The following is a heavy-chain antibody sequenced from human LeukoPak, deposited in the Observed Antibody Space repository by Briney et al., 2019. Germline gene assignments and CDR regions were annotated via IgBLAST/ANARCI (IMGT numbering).Heavy chain of an antibody. V-gene: IGHV1-18*01. Sequence: ASVKVSCKASGYAFTSYGISWLRQAPGQGLEWMGWISAYNGNTNYAQKLQGRVTMTTDTSTSTAYMELRSLRSDDTAVYYCARDRIYDSSGYYAYWGQGTLVTVSS. J-gene: IGHJ4*02. CDR3: ARDRIYDSSGYYAY. CDR1: GYAFTSYG. D-gene: IGHD3-22*01. CDR2: ISAYNGNT.